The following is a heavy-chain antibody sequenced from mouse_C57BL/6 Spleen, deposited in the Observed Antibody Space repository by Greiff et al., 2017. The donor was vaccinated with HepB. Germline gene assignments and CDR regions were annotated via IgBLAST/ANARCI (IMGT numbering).Heavy chain of an antibody. CDR1: GYTFTSYW. CDR3: ASAR. CDR2: IDPSDSYT. Sequence: QVHVKQPGAELVKPGASVKLSCKASGYTFTSYWMQWVKQRPGQGLEWIGEIDPSDSYTNYNQKFKGKATLTVDTSSSTAYMQLSSLTSEDSAVYYCASARWGQGTTLTVSS. V-gene: IGHV1-50*01. J-gene: IGHJ2*01. D-gene: IGHD3-1*01.